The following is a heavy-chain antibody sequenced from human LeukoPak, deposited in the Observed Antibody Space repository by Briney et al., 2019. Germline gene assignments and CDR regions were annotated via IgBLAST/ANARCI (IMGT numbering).Heavy chain of an antibody. CDR1: GFTVSTNS. CDR3: ARGMTVLTRRHGFDI. Sequence: PGGSLRLSCTVSGFTVSTNSMSWVRQAPGKGLEWVSFIYSDNTHYSDAVKGRFTISIDNSKNTLYLQMNSLRAEDTAVYYCARGMTVLTRRHGFDIWGQGTMVTVSS. CDR2: IYSDNT. J-gene: IGHJ3*02. D-gene: IGHD4-23*01. V-gene: IGHV3-66*01.